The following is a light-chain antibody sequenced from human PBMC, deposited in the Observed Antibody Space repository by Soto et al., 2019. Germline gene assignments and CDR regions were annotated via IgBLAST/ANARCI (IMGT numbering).Light chain of an antibody. CDR3: AAWDDSLNAYYV. J-gene: IGLJ1*01. Sequence: QSVLTQSPSTSATPGQGVSISCSGGGSNIGTFYVSWYQHVPGTAPRLLIYANNQRPSGVPDRFSGSKSGTSASLAISGLQSEDEADYYCAAWDDSLNAYYVFGTGTKLTVL. V-gene: IGLV1-44*01. CDR1: GSNIGTFY. CDR2: ANN.